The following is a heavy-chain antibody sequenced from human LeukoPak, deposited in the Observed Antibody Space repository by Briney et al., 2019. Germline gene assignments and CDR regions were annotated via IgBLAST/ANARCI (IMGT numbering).Heavy chain of an antibody. J-gene: IGHJ4*02. V-gene: IGHV1-2*02. Sequence: ASVKVSCKASGYTFTGYYMYGVREAPGQGLEWMGWINPNSGGANYAQKFQGRVTMTRDTSISTAFMELSRLRSDDTAVYYCARDSTFGELPHWGQGTLVTVSS. D-gene: IGHD3-10*01. CDR1: GYTFTGYY. CDR2: INPNSGGA. CDR3: ARDSTFGELPH.